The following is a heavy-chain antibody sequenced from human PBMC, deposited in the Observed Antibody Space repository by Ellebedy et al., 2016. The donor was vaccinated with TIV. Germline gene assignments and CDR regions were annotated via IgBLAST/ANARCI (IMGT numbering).Heavy chain of an antibody. CDR1: GFTFSSYG. D-gene: IGHD3-3*01. J-gene: IGHJ5*02. V-gene: IGHV3-30*18. CDR3: AKDWRDFWSGYSGS. Sequence: GGSLRLXXAASGFTFSSYGMHWVRQAPGKGLEWVAVISYDGSNKYYADSVKGRFTISRDNSKNTLYLQMNSLRAEDTAVYYCAKDWRDFWSGYSGSWGQGTLVTVSS. CDR2: ISYDGSNK.